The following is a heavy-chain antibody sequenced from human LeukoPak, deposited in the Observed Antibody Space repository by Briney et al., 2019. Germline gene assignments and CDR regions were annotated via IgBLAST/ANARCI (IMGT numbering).Heavy chain of an antibody. CDR1: GYTFTSYD. CDR3: ARAYNWNDGWNWFDP. CDR2: MNPNSGNT. J-gene: IGHJ5*02. V-gene: IGHV1-8*01. D-gene: IGHD1-20*01. Sequence: ASVKVSCKVSGYTFTSYDINWVRQATGQGLEWMGWMNPNSGNTGYAQKFQGRVTMTRNTSISTAYMELSSLRSEDTAVYYCARAYNWNDGWNWFDPWGQGTLVTVSS.